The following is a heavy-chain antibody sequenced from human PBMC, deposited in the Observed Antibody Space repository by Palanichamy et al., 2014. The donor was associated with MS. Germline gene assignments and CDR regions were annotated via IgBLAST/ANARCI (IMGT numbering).Heavy chain of an antibody. Sequence: QVQLVQSGAEVKKPGASVKVSCKASGYTFTSYDINWVRQATGQGLEWMGWMNPNSGNTGYAQKFQGRVTMTRNTSISTAYMELSSLRSEDTAVYYCARGTRDDFWSGYHPRYFDLWGRGTLVTVSS. CDR3: ARGTRDDFWSGYHPRYFDL. D-gene: IGHD3-3*01. CDR1: GYTFTSYD. CDR2: MNPNSGNT. V-gene: IGHV1-8*01. J-gene: IGHJ2*01.